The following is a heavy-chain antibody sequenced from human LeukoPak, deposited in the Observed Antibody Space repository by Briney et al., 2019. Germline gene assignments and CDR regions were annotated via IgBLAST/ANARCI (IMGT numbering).Heavy chain of an antibody. Sequence: ASVKVSCKASGYTFTGDYIHWVRQAPGQGLEWMGWINPNSGGTNSAQNFQGRVTMTRDTSISTAYMELSRLRSDDTAMYYCAREHSSSSGKVFDYWGQGTLVTVSS. CDR1: GYTFTGDY. CDR3: AREHSSSSGKVFDY. D-gene: IGHD6-6*01. V-gene: IGHV1-2*02. CDR2: INPNSGGT. J-gene: IGHJ4*02.